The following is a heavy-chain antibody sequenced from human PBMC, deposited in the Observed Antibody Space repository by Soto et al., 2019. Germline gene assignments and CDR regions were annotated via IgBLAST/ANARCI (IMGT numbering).Heavy chain of an antibody. D-gene: IGHD6-19*01. CDR3: AKESLVAGLDY. V-gene: IGHV3-30*18. J-gene: IGHJ4*02. CDR2: ISYDGSNK. Sequence: GGSLRLSCAASGFTFSSYGMHWVRQAPGKGLEWVAVISYDGSNKYYADSVKGRFTISRDNSKNTLYLQMNSLRAEDTAVYYCAKESLVAGLDYWGQGTLVTVSS. CDR1: GFTFSSYG.